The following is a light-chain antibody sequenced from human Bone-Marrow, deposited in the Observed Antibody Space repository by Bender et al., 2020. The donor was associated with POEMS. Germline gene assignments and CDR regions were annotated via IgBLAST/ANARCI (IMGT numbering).Light chain of an antibody. CDR2: DVS. V-gene: IGLV2-14*01. Sequence: QSALTQPASVSGSPGQSITISCTGTRSDVGGYNYVTWYQQHPGKAPKLIIYDVSSRPSGVSNRFSGSKSGNTASLTISGLQAEDEADYYCSSYASIIKVFGTGTKVTVL. CDR3: SSYASIIKV. J-gene: IGLJ1*01. CDR1: RSDVGGYNY.